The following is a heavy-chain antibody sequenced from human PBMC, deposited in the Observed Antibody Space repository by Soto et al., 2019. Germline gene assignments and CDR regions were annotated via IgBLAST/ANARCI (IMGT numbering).Heavy chain of an antibody. Sequence: GGSLRLSCAASGFTFSDYYMSWIRQAPGKGLEWVSYISSSGSTIYYADSVKGRFTISRDNAKNSLYLQMNSLRAEDTAVYYCARAGVWDVVVITGLGDAFDIWGQGTMVTVSS. CDR3: ARAGVWDVVVITGLGDAFDI. CDR1: GFTFSDYY. CDR2: ISSSGSTI. D-gene: IGHD3-22*01. J-gene: IGHJ3*02. V-gene: IGHV3-11*01.